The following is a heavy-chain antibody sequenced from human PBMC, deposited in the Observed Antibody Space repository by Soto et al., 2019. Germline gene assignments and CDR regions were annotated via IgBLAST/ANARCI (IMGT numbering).Heavy chain of an antibody. CDR1: GGSISSSSYY. Sequence: QLQLRESGPGLVKPSETLSLICSVSGGSISSSSYYWAWNRQSPGQGLEWIGSVYYNGFTYYNPSLKSRVTISVDTSKNQFSLKLTSVTAADTAVYYCARMGDFWSGPGELDPWGQGTLVTVSS. CDR2: VYYNGFT. V-gene: IGHV4-39*01. J-gene: IGHJ5*02. CDR3: ARMGDFWSGPGELDP. D-gene: IGHD3-3*01.